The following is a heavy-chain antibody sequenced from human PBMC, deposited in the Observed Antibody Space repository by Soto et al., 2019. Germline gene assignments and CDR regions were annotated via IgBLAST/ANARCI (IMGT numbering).Heavy chain of an antibody. J-gene: IGHJ6*02. D-gene: IGHD3-10*01. CDR2: ISPYNGNT. V-gene: IGHV1-18*01. Sequence: QVQLVQSGAEVKKPGASVKVSCKASGYTFTSYGISWVRQAPGQGLEWMGWISPYNGNTNYAQKLQGRVTMTTDTSTSTAYMDRRSRRSDDTAVYYCARGIGGWFGVAYYYGMAVWGQGTTVTVSS. CDR3: ARGIGGWFGVAYYYGMAV. CDR1: GYTFTSYG.